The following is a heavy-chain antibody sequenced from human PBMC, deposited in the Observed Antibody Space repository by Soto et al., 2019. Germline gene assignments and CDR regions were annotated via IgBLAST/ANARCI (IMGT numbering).Heavy chain of an antibody. CDR2: IKPDESEK. Sequence: EVQLVESGGGLVQPGGSLRLSCTASGFTFSDSWMTWVRQAPGKGLEWVARIKPDESEKKYADSVKGRFSISRDNAKNSMYLQMDSLRGEDTAVYYCARGGSNYASWSQGTLVTVSS. CDR1: GFTFSDSW. J-gene: IGHJ5*02. CDR3: ARGGSNYAS. D-gene: IGHD4-4*01. V-gene: IGHV3-7*01.